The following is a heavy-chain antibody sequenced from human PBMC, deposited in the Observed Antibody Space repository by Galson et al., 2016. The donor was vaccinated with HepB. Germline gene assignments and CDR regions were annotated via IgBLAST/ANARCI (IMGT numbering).Heavy chain of an antibody. CDR2: IYYSGST. CDR1: GGSISSSSYY. Sequence: ETLSLTCTVSGGSISSSSYYWGWIRQPPGKGLEWIGSIYYSGSTYYNPSLQSRVTISVDTSKNQFSLKMSSVTAADTAVYYCARRFRYTYGPPYGMDGWGQGTTVTVSS. CDR3: ARRFRYTYGPPYGMDG. J-gene: IGHJ6*02. V-gene: IGHV4-39*01. D-gene: IGHD5-18*01.